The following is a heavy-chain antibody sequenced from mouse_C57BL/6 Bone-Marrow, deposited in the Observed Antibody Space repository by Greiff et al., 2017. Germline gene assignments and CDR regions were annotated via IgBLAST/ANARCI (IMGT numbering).Heavy chain of an antibody. Sequence: QVQLQQSGAELVKPGASVKISCKASGYAFSSYWMNWVKQRPGKGLEWIGQIYPGDGDTNYNGKFKGKATLTADKSSSTAYMQLSSLTSEDSAVYFCARNDDYDPYYYAMDYWGQGTSVTVSS. J-gene: IGHJ4*01. CDR1: GYAFSSYW. CDR2: IYPGDGDT. D-gene: IGHD2-4*01. CDR3: ARNDDYDPYYYAMDY. V-gene: IGHV1-80*01.